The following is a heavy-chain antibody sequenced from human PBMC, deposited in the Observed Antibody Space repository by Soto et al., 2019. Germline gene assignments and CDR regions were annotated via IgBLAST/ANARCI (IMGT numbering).Heavy chain of an antibody. D-gene: IGHD2-8*01. J-gene: IGHJ4*02. CDR2: INHSGST. V-gene: IGHV4-34*01. CDR3: ATKPNGLYYFDY. CDR1: GGYFSGYD. Sequence: PSETLSLTCTVYGGYFSGYDWSWIRQPPGKGLEWIGEINHSGSTNYNPSLKSRVTISVDTSKNQFSLKLSSVTAADTAVYYCATKPNGLYYFDYWGQGALVTVSS.